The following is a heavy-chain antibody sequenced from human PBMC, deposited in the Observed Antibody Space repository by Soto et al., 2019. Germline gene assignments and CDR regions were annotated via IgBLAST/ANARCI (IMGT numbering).Heavy chain of an antibody. CDR3: AKVVVGATSHSDFDS. CDR2: AAYSGGT. D-gene: IGHD2-15*01. J-gene: IGHJ4*02. CDR1: GGSIANNNYF. V-gene: IGHV4-39*01. Sequence: SETLSLTCTVSGGSIANNNYFWGWVRQPPGKGLEWIGSAAYSGGTYKNPSLRSRVTVSVDTSKNQFSLKLTSVTAADTAVYYCAKVVVGATSHSDFDSWGQGTLVTVSS.